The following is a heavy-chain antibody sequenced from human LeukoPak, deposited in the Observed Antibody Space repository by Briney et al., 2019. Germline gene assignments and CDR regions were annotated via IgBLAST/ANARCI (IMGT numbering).Heavy chain of an antibody. D-gene: IGHD2-21*01. CDR1: GFTFSSYW. CDR2: INSDGSST. J-gene: IGHJ4*02. V-gene: IGHV3-74*01. Sequence: GGSVRLSCAASGFTFSSYWMHWVRQAPGKGLVWVSRINSDGSSTFYADSVKGRFTTSRDNAENTVHLQMNSLRAEDTAVYYCARGGEIVAYWGQGTLGTVSS. CDR3: ARGGEIVAY.